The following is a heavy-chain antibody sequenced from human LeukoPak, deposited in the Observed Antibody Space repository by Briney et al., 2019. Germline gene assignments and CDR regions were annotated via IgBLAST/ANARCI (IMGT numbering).Heavy chain of an antibody. CDR1: GFTFSSFG. V-gene: IGHV3-33*01. CDR2: IWYDGSNK. J-gene: IGHJ3*02. D-gene: IGHD3-10*02. Sequence: GGSLRLSCAASGFTFSSFGMHWVRQAPGKGLEWVALIWYDGSNKYYADSVKGRFTISRDNSKNTLYLQMNRLRAEDTAVYYCARDMSGGDAFDIWGQGTMVTVSS. CDR3: ARDMSGGDAFDI.